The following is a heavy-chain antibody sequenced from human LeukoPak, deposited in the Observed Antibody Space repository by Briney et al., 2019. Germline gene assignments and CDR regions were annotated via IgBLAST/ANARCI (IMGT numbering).Heavy chain of an antibody. D-gene: IGHD2-15*01. CDR3: TRAGRYCSGGSCYSFY. J-gene: IGHJ4*02. Sequence: GRSLRLSCTASGFAFGDYAMSWFRQAPGEGLEWVGFIRSKAHGGTTEYAASVKGRFTISRDDSKSIAYLQMDSLKTEDTAVYYCTRAGRYCSGGSCYSFYWGQGTLVTVSS. CDR1: GFAFGDYA. V-gene: IGHV3-49*03. CDR2: IRSKAHGGTT.